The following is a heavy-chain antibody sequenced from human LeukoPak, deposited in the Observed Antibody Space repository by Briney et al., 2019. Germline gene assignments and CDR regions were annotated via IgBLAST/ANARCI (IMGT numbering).Heavy chain of an antibody. CDR3: ARDSGGWLRRRLNWFDP. J-gene: IGHJ5*02. CDR2: INHSGST. Sequence: SETLSLTCAVYGGSFSGYYWSWIRQPPGKGLEWIGEINHSGSTNYNPSLKSRVTISVDTSKNQFSLKLSSVTAADTAVYYCARDSGGWLRRRLNWFDPWGQGALVTVSS. V-gene: IGHV4-34*01. CDR1: GGSFSGYY. D-gene: IGHD5-12*01.